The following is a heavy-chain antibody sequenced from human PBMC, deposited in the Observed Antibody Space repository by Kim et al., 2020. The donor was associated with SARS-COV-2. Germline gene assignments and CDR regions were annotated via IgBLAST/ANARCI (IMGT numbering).Heavy chain of an antibody. J-gene: IGHJ4*02. CDR2: INPSGGST. V-gene: IGHV1-46*01. CDR3: ARIIAVAGTSDY. Sequence: ASVKVSCKASGYTFTSYYMHWVRQAPGQGLEWMGIINPSGGSTTYAQKFQVRVTMTRDTSTSTVYMELSSLRSEDTAVYYCARIIAVAGTSDYWGQGTLVTVSS. D-gene: IGHD6-19*01. CDR1: GYTFTSYY.